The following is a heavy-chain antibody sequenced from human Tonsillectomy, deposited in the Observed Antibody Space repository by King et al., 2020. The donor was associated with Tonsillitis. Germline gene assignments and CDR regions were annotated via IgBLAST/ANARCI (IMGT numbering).Heavy chain of an antibody. D-gene: IGHD3-10*01. CDR1: GFTISNYA. CDR3: ARSLDGSGSYTNGSP. Sequence: QLVESGGGLVQPGGSLRLSCAACGFTISNYAMSWVRQAPGKGLEWVSVVYGAGSNTYYADSVKGRFTISRDNSKNTLYLKMNSLRADDTAVYYCARSLDGSGSYTNGSPWGQGTLVTVSS. J-gene: IGHJ4*02. CDR2: VYGAGSNT. V-gene: IGHV3-23*03.